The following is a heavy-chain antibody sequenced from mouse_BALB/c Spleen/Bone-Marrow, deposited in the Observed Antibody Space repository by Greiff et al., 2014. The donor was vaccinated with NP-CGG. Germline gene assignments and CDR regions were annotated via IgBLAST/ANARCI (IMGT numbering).Heavy chain of an antibody. J-gene: IGHJ3*01. CDR3: ARDYAKAAWFAS. CDR2: IDPANGNT. Sequence: EVQLQQSGAELVKPGASVKLSCTPSGFNIKDTHMHWVKQRPEQGLEWIGRIDPANGNTKYDPNFQGKATITADTSSNTAYLQLSSLTSEDTAVDYCARDYAKAAWFASWGQGTLVTVS. D-gene: IGHD1-1*01. V-gene: IGHV14-3*02. CDR1: GFNIKDTH.